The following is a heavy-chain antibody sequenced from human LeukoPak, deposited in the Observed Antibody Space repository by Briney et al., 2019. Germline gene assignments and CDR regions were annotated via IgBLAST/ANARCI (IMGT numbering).Heavy chain of an antibody. J-gene: IGHJ5*02. CDR3: AKLTST. CDR1: GFSFSSYW. Sequence: GGSLRLSCAASGFSFSSYWMHSVRQAPRGGLVWVSRINSDGSITCYAHSVKGRFTISRDNSKKMLYLQMNSLRAEDTAVYYCAKLTSTWGQGTLVTVSS. CDR2: INSDGSIT. D-gene: IGHD1-7*01. V-gene: IGHV3-74*01.